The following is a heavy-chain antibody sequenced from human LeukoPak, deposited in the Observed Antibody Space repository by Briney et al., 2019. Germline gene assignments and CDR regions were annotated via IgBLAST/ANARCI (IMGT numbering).Heavy chain of an antibody. D-gene: IGHD6-19*01. CDR3: AKAARWSGGWQYCFDY. CDR1: GFTFSSNA. J-gene: IGHJ4*02. V-gene: IGHV3-23*01. CDR2: ISDAGDFT. Sequence: PGGSLRLSCAASGFTFSSNAMSWVRQAPGKGLEWVSGISDAGDFTKTADSVKGRFTISRDNSKNTLYLHMDSLRAEDTAVYYCAKAARWSGGWQYCFDYWGQGILVTVSS.